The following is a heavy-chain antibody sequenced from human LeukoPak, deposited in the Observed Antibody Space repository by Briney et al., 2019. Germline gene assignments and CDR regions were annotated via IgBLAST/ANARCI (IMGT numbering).Heavy chain of an antibody. Sequence: PSQTLSLTCTVSGGSISSGAYYWSWIRQHPGKGLEWIGYIYYSGGTYYNPSLKSRVTISVHTSKNQFSLKLSSVTAADTAVYYCATASHCSGGSCYVGPNWFDPWGQGTLVTVSS. D-gene: IGHD2-15*01. CDR3: ATASHCSGGSCYVGPNWFDP. CDR1: GGSISSGAYY. V-gene: IGHV4-31*03. CDR2: IYYSGGT. J-gene: IGHJ5*02.